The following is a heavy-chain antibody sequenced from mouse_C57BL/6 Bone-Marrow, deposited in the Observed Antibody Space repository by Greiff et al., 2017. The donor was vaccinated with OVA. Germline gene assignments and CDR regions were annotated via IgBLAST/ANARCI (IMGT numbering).Heavy chain of an antibody. CDR1: GYTFTTYP. CDR3: SRPGDYDGDWFAY. J-gene: IGHJ3*01. V-gene: IGHV1-47*01. D-gene: IGHD2-4*01. CDR2: FHPYNDDT. Sequence: VQLQQSGAELVKPGASVKMSCKASGYTFTTYPIEWMKQNHGKSLEWIGNFHPYNDDTKYNEKFKGKATLTVEKSSSTVYLELSRLTSDDSAVYYCSRPGDYDGDWFAYWGQGTLVTVSA.